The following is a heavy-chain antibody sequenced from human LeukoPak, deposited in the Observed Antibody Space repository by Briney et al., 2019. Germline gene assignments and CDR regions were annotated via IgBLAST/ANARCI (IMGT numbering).Heavy chain of an antibody. J-gene: IGHJ6*02. CDR2: IIPIFGIA. D-gene: IGHD5-12*01. V-gene: IGHV1-69*04. CDR3: ARDPVVATTGPYYYYGMDV. CDR1: GGTFISYA. Sequence: SVKVSCKASGGTFISYAISWVRQAPGQGLEWMGRIIPIFGIANYAQKFQGRVTVTADKSTSTAYMELSSLRSEDTAVCYCARDPVVATTGPYYYYGMDVWGQGTTVSVSS.